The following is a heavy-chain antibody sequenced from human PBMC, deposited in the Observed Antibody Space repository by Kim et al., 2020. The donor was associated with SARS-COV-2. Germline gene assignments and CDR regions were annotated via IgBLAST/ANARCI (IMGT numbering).Heavy chain of an antibody. V-gene: IGHV3-43*02. Sequence: GGSLRLSCAASGFTFDDYAMHWVRQAPGKGLEWVSLISGNGGSTYYADSVKGRFTISRDNSKNSLHLQMNSLRTEDTAMYYCAKDINEWYVELLYGYYDSDGRDVSGQGTTGTVSS. CDR2: ISGNGGST. CDR3: AKDINEWYVELLYGYYDSDGRDV. CDR1: GFTFDDYA. J-gene: IGHJ6*02. D-gene: IGHD3-10*01.